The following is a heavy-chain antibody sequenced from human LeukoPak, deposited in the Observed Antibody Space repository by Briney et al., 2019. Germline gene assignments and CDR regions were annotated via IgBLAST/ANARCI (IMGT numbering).Heavy chain of an antibody. CDR2: IYYSGST. V-gene: IGHV4-59*01. CDR3: ARAEGYCSSTSCLLDYYYGMDV. J-gene: IGHJ6*02. D-gene: IGHD2-2*01. CDR1: GGSISSYY. Sequence: SETLSLTCTVSGGSISSYYWSWIRQPPGKGLEWIGYIYYSGSTNYNPSPKSRVTISVDTSKNQFSLKLSSVTAADTAVYYCARAEGYCSSTSCLLDYYYGMDVWGQGTTVTVSS.